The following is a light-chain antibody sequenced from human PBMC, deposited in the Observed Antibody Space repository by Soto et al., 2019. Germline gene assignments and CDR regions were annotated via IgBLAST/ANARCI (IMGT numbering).Light chain of an antibody. CDR1: QSVDSNY. V-gene: IGKV3-20*01. CDR2: GAS. CDR3: HQYGLSPPYT. J-gene: IGKJ3*01. Sequence: IVLTQSPGTLSLSPVARATLSCMASQSVDSNYLAWYQHKPGQAPRLLIYGASTRATGIPDRFSGSGSGTDFTLTISRLEPEDFAVYYCHQYGLSPPYTFGPGTKVDIK.